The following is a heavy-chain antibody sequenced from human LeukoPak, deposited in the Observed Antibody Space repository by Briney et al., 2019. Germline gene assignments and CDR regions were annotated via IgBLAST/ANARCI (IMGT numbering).Heavy chain of an antibody. J-gene: IGHJ4*02. CDR1: GGSISSSSYY. V-gene: IGHV4-61*05. Sequence: SETLSLTCTVSGGSISSSSYYWGWIRQPPGKGLEWIGYFYYSGSTNYNPSLKSRVTISVDTSKNQFSLKLSSVTAADTAVYYCARSRRSGLFDYWGQGTLVTVSS. D-gene: IGHD5-12*01. CDR3: ARSRRSGLFDY. CDR2: FYYSGST.